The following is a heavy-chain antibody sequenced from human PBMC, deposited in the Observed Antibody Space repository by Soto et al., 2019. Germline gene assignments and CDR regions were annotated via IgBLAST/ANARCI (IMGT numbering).Heavy chain of an antibody. Sequence: SQTLSLTCAISGDSVSGNSSAWNWIRHSPSRGLELLGRTYYRSRWYNDYAVSVKSRITVTTDTSKNQFSLHLNSVTPEDTAVYDCAREFPYYVSSDSYLDYWGQGALVTVSS. D-gene: IGHD3-16*01. J-gene: IGHJ4*02. CDR3: AREFPYYVSSDSYLDY. CDR1: GDSVSGNSSA. V-gene: IGHV6-1*01. CDR2: TYYRSRWYN.